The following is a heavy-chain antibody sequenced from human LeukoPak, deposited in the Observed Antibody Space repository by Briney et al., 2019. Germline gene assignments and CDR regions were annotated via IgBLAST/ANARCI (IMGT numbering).Heavy chain of an antibody. CDR3: AKDQSHYDFFSDC. V-gene: IGHV3-30*02. D-gene: IGHD3-3*01. J-gene: IGHJ4*02. CDR1: GFTFSSYG. CDR2: IRYDGSNK. Sequence: PGGSLRLSCAASGFTFSSYGMHWVRQAPGKGLEWVAFIRYDGSNKYYADSVKGRFTISRDNSKNTLYLQMNSLRAEDTAVYYCAKDQSHYDFFSDCWGQGTLVTVSS.